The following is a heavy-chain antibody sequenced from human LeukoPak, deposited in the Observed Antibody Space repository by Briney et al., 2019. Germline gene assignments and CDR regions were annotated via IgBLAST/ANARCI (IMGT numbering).Heavy chain of an antibody. V-gene: IGHV3-23*01. D-gene: IGHD6-13*01. Sequence: GGSLRLSCAASGFTFSSYAMSWVRQAPGKGLEWVSAISGSGGSTYYADSVKGRFTISRDNSKNTLYLQMNSLRAEHTAVYYCAKDPEVAAAGTGWFDPWGQGTLVTVSS. CDR3: AKDPEVAAAGTGWFDP. CDR1: GFTFSSYA. CDR2: ISGSGGST. J-gene: IGHJ5*02.